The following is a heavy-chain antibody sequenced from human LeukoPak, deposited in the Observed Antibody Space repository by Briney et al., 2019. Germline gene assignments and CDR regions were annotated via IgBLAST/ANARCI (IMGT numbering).Heavy chain of an antibody. D-gene: IGHD3-9*01. CDR1: GFTFSSYW. V-gene: IGHV3-74*01. J-gene: IGHJ4*02. Sequence: GGSLSLSCAPSGFTFSSYWMHWVRQAPGKGLVWVSRINSDGSSTSYADSVKGRFTISRDNSKNTLFLQMISLRADDTAVYYCAKVGELRYFEWSPDYWGQGTLLTVSS. CDR3: AKVGELRYFEWSPDY. CDR2: INSDGSST.